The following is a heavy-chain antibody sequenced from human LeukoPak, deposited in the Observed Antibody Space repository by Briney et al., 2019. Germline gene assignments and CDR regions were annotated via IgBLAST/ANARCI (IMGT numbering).Heavy chain of an antibody. CDR3: ARSQNRYSGSYWGDAFDI. J-gene: IGHJ3*02. CDR2: IIPIFGTA. V-gene: IGHV1-69*13. Sequence: SVKVSCKASGGTFSSYAISWVRQDPGQGLEWMGGIIPIFGTANYAQKFQGRVTITADESTSTAYMEPSSLRSEDTAVYYCARSQNRYSGSYWGDAFDIWGQGTMVTVSS. D-gene: IGHD1-26*01. CDR1: GGTFSSYA.